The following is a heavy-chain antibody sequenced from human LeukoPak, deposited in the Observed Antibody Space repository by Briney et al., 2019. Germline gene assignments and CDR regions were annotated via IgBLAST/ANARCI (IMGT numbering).Heavy chain of an antibody. CDR3: ARASVQLERRLALDP. Sequence: SETLSLTCTVSGGSISSGSYYWSWIRQPAGKGLEWIRRIYTSGSTNYNPSLKSRVSMSVDTSKNQFSLKLSSVTAADTAVYYCARASVQLERRLALDPWGQGTLVTVSS. D-gene: IGHD1-1*01. J-gene: IGHJ5*02. CDR1: GGSISSGSYY. CDR2: IYTSGST. V-gene: IGHV4-61*02.